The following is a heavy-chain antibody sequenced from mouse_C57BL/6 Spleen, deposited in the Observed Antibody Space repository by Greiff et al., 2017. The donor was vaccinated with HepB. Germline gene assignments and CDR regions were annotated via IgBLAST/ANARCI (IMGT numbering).Heavy chain of an antibody. D-gene: IGHD2-5*01. J-gene: IGHJ4*01. CDR3: ARENHYSNFAMDY. CDR2: ISDGGSYT. V-gene: IGHV5-4*01. CDR1: GFTFSSYA. Sequence: EVQLQESGGGLVKPGGSLKLSCAASGFTFSSYAMSWVRQTPEKRLEWVATISDGGSYTYYPDNVKGRFTISRDNAKNNLYLQMSHLKSEDTAMYYCARENHYSNFAMDYWGQGTSVTVSS.